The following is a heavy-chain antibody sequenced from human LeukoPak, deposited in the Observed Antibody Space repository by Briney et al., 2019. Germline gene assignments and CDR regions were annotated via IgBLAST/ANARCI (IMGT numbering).Heavy chain of an antibody. CDR3: ARAVGYCSGGSCTDRYYYYYGMDV. Sequence: PSETLSLTCTVSGGSISSYYWSWIRQPPGKGLEWIGYIYYSGSTNYNPSLKSRVTISVDTSKNQFSLKLSSVTAADTAVYYCARAVGYCSGGSCTDRYYYYYGMDVWGQGATVTVSS. V-gene: IGHV4-59*01. CDR1: GGSISSYY. CDR2: IYYSGST. J-gene: IGHJ6*02. D-gene: IGHD2-15*01.